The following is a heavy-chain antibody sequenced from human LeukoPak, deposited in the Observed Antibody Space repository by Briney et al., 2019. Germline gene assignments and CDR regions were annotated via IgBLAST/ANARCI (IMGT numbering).Heavy chain of an antibody. CDR1: GYTFTDNY. CDR3: ARERGYYDILTGYSSYYYGMDV. CDR2: INTNTGNP. Sequence: ASVKVSCKASGYTFTDNYVHWVRQAPGQGLEWMGWINTNTGNPTYAQGFTGRFVFSLDTSVSTAYLQISSLKAEDTAVYYCARERGYYDILTGYSSYYYGMDVWGQGTTVTVSS. D-gene: IGHD3-9*01. J-gene: IGHJ6*02. V-gene: IGHV7-4-1*02.